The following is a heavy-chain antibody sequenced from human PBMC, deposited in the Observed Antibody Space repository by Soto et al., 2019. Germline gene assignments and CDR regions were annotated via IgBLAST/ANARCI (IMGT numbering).Heavy chain of an antibody. J-gene: IGHJ4*02. CDR2: INPHSGGT. D-gene: IGHD3-10*01. CDR3: ARDFPYYSKYSDY. CDR1: GNTLTGYY. V-gene: IGHV1-2*02. Sequence: KAPCKASGNTLTGYYMHLVLQAPGQGIEWMGGINPHSGGTNYAQKLQGRVTMTRDTSISTAYMELSRLRSDDTAVYYCARDFPYYSKYSDYCRPGTLVTGSS.